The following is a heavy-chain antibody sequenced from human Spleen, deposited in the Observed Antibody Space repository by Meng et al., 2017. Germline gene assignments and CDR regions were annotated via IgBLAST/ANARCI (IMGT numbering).Heavy chain of an antibody. CDR3: ARDPMVGATDY. D-gene: IGHD1-26*01. J-gene: IGHJ4*02. CDR1: GGSFSDYY. Sequence: GSLRLSCTVSGGSFSDYYWSWIRQPPGKGLEWIGEINHSGSTNYNPSLESRATISVDTSQNNLSLKLSSVTAADTAVYYCARDPMVGATDYWGQGTLVTVSS. CDR2: INHSGST. V-gene: IGHV4-34*01.